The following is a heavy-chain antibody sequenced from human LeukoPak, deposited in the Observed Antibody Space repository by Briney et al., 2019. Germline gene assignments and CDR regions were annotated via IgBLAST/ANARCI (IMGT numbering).Heavy chain of an antibody. CDR2: ISSSGSTI. V-gene: IGHV3-48*03. CDR3: ARRISVAPYYFDY. CDR1: GFTFSSYE. J-gene: IGHJ4*02. D-gene: IGHD2-15*01. Sequence: GGSLRLSCAASGFTFSSYEMNWVRQAPGKGLEWVSYISSSGSTIYYADSVKGRFTISRDNAKNSLYLQMNSLRAEDTAVYYCARRISVAPYYFDYWGQGTLVTVSS.